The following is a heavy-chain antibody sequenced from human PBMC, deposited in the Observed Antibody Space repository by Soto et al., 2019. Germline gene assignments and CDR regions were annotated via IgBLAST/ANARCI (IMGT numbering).Heavy chain of an antibody. CDR2: ISAGGGST. V-gene: IGHV3-23*01. J-gene: IGHJ3*02. Sequence: GESLKISCVASGFTFSTYAMSWVRQAPGKGLEWVSAISAGGGSTYYADSVKGRFTISRDNSINTLYLQMSSLRSEDTAVYYCAHPRGYGVFDAYDIWGQGAMVTVSS. D-gene: IGHD4-17*01. CDR1: GFTFSTYA. CDR3: AHPRGYGVFDAYDI.